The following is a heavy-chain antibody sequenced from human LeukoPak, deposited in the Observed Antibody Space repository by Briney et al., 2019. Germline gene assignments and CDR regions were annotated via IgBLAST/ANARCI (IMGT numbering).Heavy chain of an antibody. D-gene: IGHD3-3*01. J-gene: IGHJ4*02. V-gene: IGHV3-23*01. CDR2: ISGSGGST. CDR3: AKESWVHELTISAPTFDY. Sequence: GGSLRLSCAASGFTFSSYAMSWVRQAPGKGLERVSAISGSGGSTYYADSVKGRFTISRDNSKNTLYLQMNSLRAEDTAVYYYAKESWVHELTISAPTFDYWGQGTLVTVSS. CDR1: GFTFSSYA.